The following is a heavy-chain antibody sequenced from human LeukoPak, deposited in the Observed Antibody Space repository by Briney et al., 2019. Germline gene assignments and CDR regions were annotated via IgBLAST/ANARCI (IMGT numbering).Heavy chain of an antibody. J-gene: IGHJ4*02. CDR1: GYTFTGYY. Sequence: SVKVSCKASGYTFTGYYMHWVRQAPGQGLEWMGRIIPIFGTANYAQKFQGRVTITADESTSTAYMELSSLRSEDTAVYYCARVHCMTYGDCYVFDYWGQGTLVTVSS. V-gene: IGHV1-69*13. CDR3: ARVHCMTYGDCYVFDY. D-gene: IGHD2-21*02. CDR2: IIPIFGTA.